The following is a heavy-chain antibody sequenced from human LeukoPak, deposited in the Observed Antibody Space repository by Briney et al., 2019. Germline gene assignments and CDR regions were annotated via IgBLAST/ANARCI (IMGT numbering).Heavy chain of an antibody. V-gene: IGHV3-23*01. J-gene: IGHJ4*02. CDR3: ARAAYSSNWYSMFYFDY. Sequence: GGSLGLSCAASGFTFNKYSMNWVRQAPRKGLEWVSAISGSGGSTYYADSVKGRFTISRDNSKNTLYLQMNSLRAEDTAIYYCARAAYSSNWYSMFYFDYWGQGTLVTVSS. CDR1: GFTFNKYS. CDR2: ISGSGGST. D-gene: IGHD6-13*01.